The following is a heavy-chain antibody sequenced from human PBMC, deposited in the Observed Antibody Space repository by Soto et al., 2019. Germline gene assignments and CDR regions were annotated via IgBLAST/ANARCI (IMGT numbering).Heavy chain of an antibody. V-gene: IGHV3-15*07. J-gene: IGHJ6*02. Sequence: EVQLVESGGGFIYPGGSLRLSCAASGLTISNAWMNWVRQAPGKGLEWVGGIKTNTEGGTTDYAAAVKGRFTVSRDDSKNTLYLQMNSLKTEDTAVYYCTTGSVEGVWGQGTTVTVSS. CDR2: IKTNTEGGTT. CDR3: TTGSVEGV. CDR1: GLTISNAW. D-gene: IGHD2-15*01.